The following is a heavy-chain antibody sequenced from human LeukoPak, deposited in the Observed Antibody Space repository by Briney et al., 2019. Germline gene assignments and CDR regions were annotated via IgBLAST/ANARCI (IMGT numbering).Heavy chain of an antibody. CDR1: GFTFSSYE. D-gene: IGHD6-13*01. CDR3: ARVLGAAAATGAFDY. V-gene: IGHV3-48*03. J-gene: IGHJ4*02. Sequence: PGGSLRLSCAASGFTFSSYEMNWVRQAPGKGLEWVSYISSSGSTIYYADSVKGRFTISRGNAKNSLYLQMNSLRVEDTAVYYCARVLGAAAATGAFDYWGQGTLVTVSS. CDR2: ISSSGSTI.